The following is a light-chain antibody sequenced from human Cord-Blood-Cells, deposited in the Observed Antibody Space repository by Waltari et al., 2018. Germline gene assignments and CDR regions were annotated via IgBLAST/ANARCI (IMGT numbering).Light chain of an antibody. J-gene: IGLJ3*02. CDR1: ALPKTY. Sequence: SYELTQPPSVSVSLGQMARITCPGEALPKTYASWYQQKPGQFPVLVICKDSERPSGIPERFSGSSSGTIVTLTISGVQAEDEADYYCLSADSSGTWVFGGGTKLTVL. V-gene: IGLV3-16*01. CDR2: KDS. CDR3: LSADSSGTWV.